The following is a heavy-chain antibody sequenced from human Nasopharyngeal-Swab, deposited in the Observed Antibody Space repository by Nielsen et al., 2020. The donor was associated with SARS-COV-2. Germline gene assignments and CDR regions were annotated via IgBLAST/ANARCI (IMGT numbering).Heavy chain of an antibody. J-gene: IGHJ6*02. V-gene: IGHV3-33*01. CDR3: ARDEAVAQLSYYGMDV. D-gene: IGHD6-19*01. CDR2: IWYDGSNK. Sequence: GGSLRLSCAASGFTFGSYGMHWVSQAPGKGLEWVAVIWYDGSNKYYADSVKGRFTISRDNSKNTLYLQMNSLRAEDTAVYYCARDEAVAQLSYYGMDVWGQGTTVTVSS. CDR1: GFTFGSYG.